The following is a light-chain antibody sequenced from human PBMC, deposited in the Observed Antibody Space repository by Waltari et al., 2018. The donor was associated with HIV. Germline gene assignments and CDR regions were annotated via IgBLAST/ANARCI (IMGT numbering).Light chain of an antibody. CDR3: QQYNNHPYT. CDR2: DVS. J-gene: IGKJ2*01. Sequence: DIQMTQSPSSLSASVGDRVSITCQASQDISTYLTWYHQKPGKAPKLLIYDVSNLETGVPSRFSGSGSGTDFTFTISSLQPEDVATYYCQQYNNHPYTFGQGTKLEIK. CDR1: QDISTY. V-gene: IGKV1-33*01.